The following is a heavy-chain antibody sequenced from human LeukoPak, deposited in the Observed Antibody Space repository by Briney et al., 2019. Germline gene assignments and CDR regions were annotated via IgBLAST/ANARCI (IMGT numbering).Heavy chain of an antibody. V-gene: IGHV1-2*02. Sequence: ASVKLSCKASGYTFTSNYMHWARHAPGQRPEWMGWINPNSGGTNYAQKFQGRVTMTRDTSISTAYMGLRSLTYDDTAVYYCARSLRIYYEGPFDYWGKGTLVTVSS. CDR2: INPNSGGT. CDR1: GYTFTSNY. J-gene: IGHJ4*02. CDR3: ARSLRIYYEGPFDY. D-gene: IGHD3-22*01.